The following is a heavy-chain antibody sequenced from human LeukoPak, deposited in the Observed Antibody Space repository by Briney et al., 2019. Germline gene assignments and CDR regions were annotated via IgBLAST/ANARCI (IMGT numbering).Heavy chain of an antibody. CDR2: IYYSGST. Sequence: PSETLSLTCTVSGGSISSYYWSWIRQPPGKGLEWIGYIYYSGSTNYNPSLKSRVSISVDTSKNQFSLKLSSVTAADTAVYYCAREDDDGYSGFDYWGQGTLVTVSS. J-gene: IGHJ4*02. CDR1: GGSISSYY. CDR3: AREDDDGYSGFDY. D-gene: IGHD5-24*01. V-gene: IGHV4-59*01.